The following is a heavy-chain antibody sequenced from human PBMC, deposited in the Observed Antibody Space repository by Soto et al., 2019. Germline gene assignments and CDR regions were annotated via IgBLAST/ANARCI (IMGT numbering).Heavy chain of an antibody. CDR1: GGTFSSYA. CDR3: ARHVPAAGYYYGMDV. D-gene: IGHD2-2*01. V-gene: IGHV1-69*12. Sequence: QVQLVQSGAEVKKPWSSVKVSCKATGGTFSSYAISWVRQAPGQGLEWMGGIIPIFGTADYAQKFQGRVTITADESTSTAYMELSSLRSEDTAVYYCARHVPAAGYYYGMDVWGQGTTVTVSS. CDR2: IIPIFGTA. J-gene: IGHJ6*02.